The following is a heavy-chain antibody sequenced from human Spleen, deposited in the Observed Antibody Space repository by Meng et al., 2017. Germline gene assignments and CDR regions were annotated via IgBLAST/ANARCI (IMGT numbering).Heavy chain of an antibody. CDR3: AREYSSTFDY. CDR2: TYYRSKWYN. D-gene: IGHD6-13*01. CDR1: GDSVSTISAA. Sequence: PQHVPWLVKPSQTPSPTCAISGDSVSTISAAWNWIRQSPSRGLEWLGRTYYRSKWYNDFAVSVKSRITINADTSKNQFSLQLNSVTPEDTAVYYCAREYSSTFDYWGQGTLVTVSS. J-gene: IGHJ4*02. V-gene: IGHV6-1*01.